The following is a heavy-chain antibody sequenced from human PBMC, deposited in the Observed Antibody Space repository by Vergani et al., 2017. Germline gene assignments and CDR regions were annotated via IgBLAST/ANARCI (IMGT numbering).Heavy chain of an antibody. V-gene: IGHV1-46*02. CDR2: VNFVTGAA. J-gene: IGHJ4*02. D-gene: IGHD2-15*01. CDR1: GYIFKNYY. Sequence: QVQLVQSGAAVKTPGASAKVSCTASGYIFKNYYMHWLRLAPGQGFQWMGVVNFVTGAATSPQKFEGRITMTRDTSTATFYMDLSSLKYEDTAIYYCARSIGYCTSGSCRPYYFDLWGQGTLVTVSS. CDR3: ARSIGYCTSGSCRPYYFDL.